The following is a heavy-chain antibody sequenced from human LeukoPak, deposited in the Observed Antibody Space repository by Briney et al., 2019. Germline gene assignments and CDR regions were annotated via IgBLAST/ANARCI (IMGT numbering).Heavy chain of an antibody. CDR1: GFTFSSYS. Sequence: GGSLRLSCAASGFTFSSYSMNWVRQAPGKGLEWVSSISSSSSYIYYADSVKGRLSISRDNAKNSLYLQMNSLRAEDTAVYYCARDRGFCSSTSCYTSPPDYWGQGTLVTVSS. CDR2: ISSSSSYI. J-gene: IGHJ4*02. CDR3: ARDRGFCSSTSCYTSPPDY. D-gene: IGHD2-2*02. V-gene: IGHV3-21*01.